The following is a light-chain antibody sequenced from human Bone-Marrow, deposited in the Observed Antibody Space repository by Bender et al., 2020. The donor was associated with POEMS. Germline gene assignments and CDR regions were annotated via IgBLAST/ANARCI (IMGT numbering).Light chain of an antibody. V-gene: IGLV1-44*01. CDR3: ATWDDILNGWV. J-gene: IGLJ3*02. CDR2: NNS. CDR1: SSKFGSYP. Sequence: QSVLTQPPSASGTPGQRLTISCSGSSSKFGSYPVNWYQQLPGAAPKLVIFNNSQRPSGVPDRFSGSNSGTSASLAIRGLLADDEADFYCATWDDILNGWVFGGGTKLTVL.